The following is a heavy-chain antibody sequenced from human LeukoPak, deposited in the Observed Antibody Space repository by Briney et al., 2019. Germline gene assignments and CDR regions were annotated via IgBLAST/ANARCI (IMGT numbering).Heavy chain of an antibody. Sequence: SETLSLTCTVSGGSISSSSYYRGWIRQPPGKGLEWIVSIYYSGSTYYKSSLKSRVTISVDTSKNQFSLKLSSVTAADTAVYYCAKHPPYCTNGVCYDYYGMDVWGQGTTVTVSS. D-gene: IGHD2-8*01. CDR3: AKHPPYCTNGVCYDYYGMDV. J-gene: IGHJ6*02. V-gene: IGHV4-39*01. CDR1: GGSISSSSYY. CDR2: IYYSGST.